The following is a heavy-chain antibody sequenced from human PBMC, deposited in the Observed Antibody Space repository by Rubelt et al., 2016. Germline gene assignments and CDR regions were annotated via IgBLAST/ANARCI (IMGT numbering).Heavy chain of an antibody. V-gene: IGHV3-21*01. CDR2: ISTGSDYM. CDR1: GFTFSNAW. Sequence: EVQLVESGGGLVKPGGSLRVSCAASGFTFSNAWMSWVRQAPGKGLEWVSSISTGSDYMHYADSVRGRFTISRDNARNSLYLQRNSLRAEDTAVYYCARGRAPAAGLFDYWGQGTLVSVSS. J-gene: IGHJ4*02. CDR3: ARGRAPAAGLFDY. D-gene: IGHD6-13*01.